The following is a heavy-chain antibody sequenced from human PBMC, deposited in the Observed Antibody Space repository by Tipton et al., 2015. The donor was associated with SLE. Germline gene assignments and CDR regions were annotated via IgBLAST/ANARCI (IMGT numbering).Heavy chain of an antibody. D-gene: IGHD7-27*01. Sequence: SLRLSCAASGFTFSSYSMSWVRQPPGKGLEWVSSISSSSSYIYYADSVKGRFTISRDNAKNSLYLQMNSLRAEDTAVYYCARETGWGNYHYYCMDGWGKGTTCTVS. CDR2: ISSSSSYI. J-gene: IGHJ6*03. CDR3: ARETGWGNYHYYCMDG. V-gene: IGHV3-21*03. CDR1: GFTFSSYS.